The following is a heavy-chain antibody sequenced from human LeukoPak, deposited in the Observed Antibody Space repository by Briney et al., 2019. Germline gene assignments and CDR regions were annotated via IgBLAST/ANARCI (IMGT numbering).Heavy chain of an antibody. CDR1: GYTFTDYY. V-gene: IGHV1-2*02. Sequence: GASVKVSCKASGYTFTDYYIHWVRQAPGQGLEWMGWINPNSGDTDYAQKFQGRVTMTRDTSISTAYMELSRLRSDDTAVYYCARDSRWELLPFDYWGQGTLVSVSS. CDR2: INPNSGDT. CDR3: ARDSRWELLPFDY. D-gene: IGHD1-26*01. J-gene: IGHJ4*02.